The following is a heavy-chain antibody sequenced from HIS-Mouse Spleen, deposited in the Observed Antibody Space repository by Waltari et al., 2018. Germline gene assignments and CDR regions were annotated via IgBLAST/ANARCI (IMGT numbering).Heavy chain of an antibody. D-gene: IGHD6-13*01. CDR1: GFTFSSYA. J-gene: IGHJ6*02. V-gene: IGHV3-30-3*01. CDR3: ARGPIAAAGTGDYYYYGMDV. Sequence: QVQLVESGGGVVQPGRSLRLSCAASGFTFSSYAMHWVRQAPGQGLEWVAVISYDGSNKYYADSVKGRFTISRDNSKNTLYLQMNSLRAEDTAVYYCARGPIAAAGTGDYYYYGMDVWGQGTTVTVSS. CDR2: ISYDGSNK.